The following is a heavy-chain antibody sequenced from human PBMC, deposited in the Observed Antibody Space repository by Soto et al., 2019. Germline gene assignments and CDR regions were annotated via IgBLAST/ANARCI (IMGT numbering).Heavy chain of an antibody. CDR3: ARDYDSSGYYGGGDY. CDR1: GGTFSSYA. D-gene: IGHD3-22*01. Sequence: SVKVSCKASGGTFSSYAISWVRQAPGQGLEWMGGIIPIFGTANYAQKFQGRVTITADESTSTAYMELSSLRSEDTAVYYCARDYDSSGYYGGGDYWGQGTLVTVSS. J-gene: IGHJ4*02. V-gene: IGHV1-69*13. CDR2: IIPIFGTA.